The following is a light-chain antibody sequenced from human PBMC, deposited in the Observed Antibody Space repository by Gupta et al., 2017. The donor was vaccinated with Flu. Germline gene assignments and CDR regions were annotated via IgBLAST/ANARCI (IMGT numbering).Light chain of an antibody. CDR1: QSISTY. CDR2: SAS. J-gene: IGKJ3*01. CDR3: QQTNSYPFT. V-gene: IGKV1-12*01. Sequence: IQLPQPQSSVFASVGDRVTITCRASQSISTYLAWYQQKPGKSPKLLIYSASSWQSGVPSRFSGSGSGTDFTLTISSLQPEDFATYYCQQTNSYPFTFGPGTKVDIK.